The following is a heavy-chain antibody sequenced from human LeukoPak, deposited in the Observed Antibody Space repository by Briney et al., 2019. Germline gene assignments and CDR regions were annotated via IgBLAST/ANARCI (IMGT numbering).Heavy chain of an antibody. CDR1: GYTFTGYY. CDR2: ISAYNGNT. CDR3: ARGIPTLNWFDP. J-gene: IGHJ5*02. Sequence: ASVKVSCKASGYTFTGYYMHWVRQAPGQGLEWMGWISAYNGNTNYAQKLQGRVTMTTDTSTSTAYMELRSLRSDDTAVYYCARGIPTLNWFDPWGQGTLVTVSS. V-gene: IGHV1-18*04.